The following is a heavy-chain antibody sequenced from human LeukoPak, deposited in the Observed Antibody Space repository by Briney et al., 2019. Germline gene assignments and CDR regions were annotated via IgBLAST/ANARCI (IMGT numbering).Heavy chain of an antibody. D-gene: IGHD3-10*01. CDR3: ARESGMDGSGSYYNGDNWFDP. V-gene: IGHV1-3*03. CDR1: GHTFTSYA. Sequence: ASVKVSCKASGHTFTSYAMHWVRQAPGQRLEWMGWINAGNGNTKYSQEFQGRVTITRDTSASTAYMELSSLRSEDMAVYYCARESGMDGSGSYYNGDNWFDPWGQGTLVTVSS. CDR2: INAGNGNT. J-gene: IGHJ5*02.